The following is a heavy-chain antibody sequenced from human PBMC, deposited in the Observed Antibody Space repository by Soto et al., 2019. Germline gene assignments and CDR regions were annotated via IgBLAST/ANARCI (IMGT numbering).Heavy chain of an antibody. J-gene: IGHJ4*02. CDR2: IIPILGIA. Sequence: QVQLVQSGAEVKKPGSSVKVSCKASGGTFSSYTISWVRQAPGQGLEWMGRIIPILGIANYAQKFQGRVRITADKSTSTAYMVLSSLSSEVTAVYYCARVGEVYGSGSYYPNWGQGTLVTVSS. CDR3: ARVGEVYGSGSYYPN. D-gene: IGHD3-10*01. CDR1: GGTFSSYT. V-gene: IGHV1-69*02.